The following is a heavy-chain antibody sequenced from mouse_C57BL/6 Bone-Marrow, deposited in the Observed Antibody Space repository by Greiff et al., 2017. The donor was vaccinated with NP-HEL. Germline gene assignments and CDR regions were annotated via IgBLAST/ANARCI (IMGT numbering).Heavy chain of an antibody. CDR1: GFTFNTYA. CDR3: VSGRRNDGYYVGFAY. CDR2: IRSKSSNYAT. D-gene: IGHD2-3*01. J-gene: IGHJ3*01. Sequence: EVQLVESGGGLVQPKGSLKLSCAASGFTFNTYAMHWVRQAPGKGLEWVARIRSKSSNYATYYADSVKDRFTISRDDSQSMLYLQMNNLKTEDTAMYYCVSGRRNDGYYVGFAYWGQGTLVTVSA. V-gene: IGHV10-3*01.